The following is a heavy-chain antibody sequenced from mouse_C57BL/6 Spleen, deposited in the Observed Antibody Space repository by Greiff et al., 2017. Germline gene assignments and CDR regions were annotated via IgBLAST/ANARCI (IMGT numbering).Heavy chain of an antibody. CDR2: ISSGGSYT. Sequence: EVQRVESGGDLVKPGGSLKLSCAASGFTFSSYGMSWVRQTPDKRLEWVATISSGGSYTYYPDSVKGRFTISRDNAKKTLYLQMSSLKSEDTAMYYCAQHEDYYGSRPHSWGQGTTLTDSS. D-gene: IGHD1-1*01. J-gene: IGHJ2*01. V-gene: IGHV5-6*01. CDR3: AQHEDYYGSRPHS. CDR1: GFTFSSYG.